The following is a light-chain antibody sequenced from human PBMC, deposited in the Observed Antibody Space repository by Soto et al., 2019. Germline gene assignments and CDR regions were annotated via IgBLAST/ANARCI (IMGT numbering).Light chain of an antibody. CDR3: QQYYSTPPWT. CDR1: QSVLYSPTNNNY. Sequence: DIVMTQSPDSLAVSLGERATINCKSSQSVLYSPTNNNYLAWYQQKPGQPPKLLIYWASTRESGVPDRFSGSGSGTDFTLTISSLQAEDVAVYYCQQYYSTPPWTFGQGTKVEIK. CDR2: WAS. V-gene: IGKV4-1*01. J-gene: IGKJ1*01.